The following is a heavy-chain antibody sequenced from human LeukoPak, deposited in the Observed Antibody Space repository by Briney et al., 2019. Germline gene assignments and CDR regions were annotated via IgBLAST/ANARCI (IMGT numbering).Heavy chain of an antibody. Sequence: GGSLRLPCAASGFTFSSYAMSWVRQAPGKGLEWVSAISGSGGSTYYADSVKGRFTISRDNSKNTLYLQMNSLRAEDTAVYYCAKSDRFRVHCSSSSCYGWYFDLWGRGTLVTVSS. CDR3: AKSDRFRVHCSSSSCYGWYFDL. CDR1: GFTFSSYA. D-gene: IGHD2-2*01. V-gene: IGHV3-23*01. J-gene: IGHJ2*01. CDR2: ISGSGGST.